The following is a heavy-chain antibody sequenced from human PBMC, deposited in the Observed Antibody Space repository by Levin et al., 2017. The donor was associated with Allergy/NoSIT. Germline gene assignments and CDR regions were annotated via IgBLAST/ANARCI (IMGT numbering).Heavy chain of an antibody. CDR2: IYYSGST. J-gene: IGHJ6*03. V-gene: IGHV4-39*01. Sequence: GSLRLSCTVSGGSISSSSYYWGWIRQPPGKGLEWIGSIYYSGSTYYNPSLKSRVTISVDTSKNQFSLKLSSVTAADTAVYYCARHGGDIVVVPAAWYDYYMDVWGKGTTVTVSS. D-gene: IGHD2-2*01. CDR3: ARHGGDIVVVPAAWYDYYMDV. CDR1: GGSISSSSYY.